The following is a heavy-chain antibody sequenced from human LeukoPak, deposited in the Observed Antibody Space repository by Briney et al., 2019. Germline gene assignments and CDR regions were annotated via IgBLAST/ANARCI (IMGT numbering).Heavy chain of an antibody. CDR3: AGESGYCSGGSCLHDHYVDSPTPSP. J-gene: IGHJ5*02. D-gene: IGHD2-15*01. Sequence: NPGGSLRLSCAASGFTFSSYSMNWVRQAPGKGLEWVSSTSSSSSYIYYADSVKGRFTISRDNAKNSLYLQMNSLRAEDTAVYYCAGESGYCSGGSCLHDHYVDSPTPSPWGQGTLVTVSS. CDR2: TSSSSSYI. CDR1: GFTFSSYS. V-gene: IGHV3-21*01.